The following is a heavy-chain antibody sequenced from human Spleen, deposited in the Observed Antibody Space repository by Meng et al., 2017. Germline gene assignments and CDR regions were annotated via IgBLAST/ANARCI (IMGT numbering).Heavy chain of an antibody. J-gene: IGHJ4*02. CDR2: INHSGST. CDR1: GGSFSDYY. D-gene: IGHD4-11*01. V-gene: IGHV4-34*01. Sequence: QVPVQKVGAGVLKPSETLSLPCVVSGGSFSDYYWSWIRQPPGKGLEWIGEINHSGSTNYNPSLESRATISVDTSQNNLSLKLSSVTAADSAVYYCARGPTTMAHDFDYWGQGTLVTVSS. CDR3: ARGPTTMAHDFDY.